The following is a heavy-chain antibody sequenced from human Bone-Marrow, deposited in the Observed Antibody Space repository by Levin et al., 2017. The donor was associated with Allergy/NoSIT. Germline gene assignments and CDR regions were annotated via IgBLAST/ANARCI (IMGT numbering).Heavy chain of an antibody. D-gene: IGHD4-11*01. CDR1: GDSISNDGKY. V-gene: IGHV4-39*07. J-gene: IGHJ4*02. Sequence: GSLRLSCIVSGDSISNDGKYWGWIRQPPGTGLEWIGSVYVNGNAYYNPSLKSRVTFSVDTSKNQFSLKLSAVTAADTAAYYFSTDSYDSTGPDYWGRGTLVTVSS. CDR3: STDSYDSTGPDY. CDR2: VYVNGNA.